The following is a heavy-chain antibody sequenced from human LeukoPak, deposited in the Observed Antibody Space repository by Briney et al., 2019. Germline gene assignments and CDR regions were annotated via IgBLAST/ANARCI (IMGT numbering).Heavy chain of an antibody. D-gene: IGHD6-19*01. V-gene: IGHV4-59*01. CDR2: IYYSGST. CDR1: GGSISSYY. Sequence: SETLSLTCTVSGGSISSYYWSWIRQPPGKGLEWIGYIYYSGSTNYNPSLKSRVTISVDTSKNQFSLKLSSVTAADTAVYYCARAGGWVAFDIWGQGTMVTVSS. J-gene: IGHJ3*02. CDR3: ARAGGWVAFDI.